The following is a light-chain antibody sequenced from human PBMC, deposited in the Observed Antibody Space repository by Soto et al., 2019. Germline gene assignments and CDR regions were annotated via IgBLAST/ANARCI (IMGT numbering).Light chain of an antibody. CDR2: DAS. J-gene: IGKJ4*01. V-gene: IGKV1-33*01. CDR1: QSISSH. Sequence: DIRMTQSPSCLSASVGDTVTMACRASQSISSHLNWYQQKPGKAPKVLIYDASILETGVPSRFSGSGSGTDFRFTISSLQPEDIATYYCQQHDNLPLTFGGGTKVDIK. CDR3: QQHDNLPLT.